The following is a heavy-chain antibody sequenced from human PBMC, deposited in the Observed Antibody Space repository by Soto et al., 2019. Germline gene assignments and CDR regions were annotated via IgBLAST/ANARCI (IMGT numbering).Heavy chain of an antibody. CDR1: GGSISSYY. CDR3: ARGAIRLRYFDWSFFDP. Sequence: SETLSLTCTVSGGSISSYYWSWIRQPPGKGLEWIGYIYYSGSTNYNPSLKSRVTISVDTSKNQFSLKLSSVTAADTAVYYCARGAIRLRYFDWSFFDPWGQGTLVTV. V-gene: IGHV4-59*01. D-gene: IGHD3-9*01. CDR2: IYYSGST. J-gene: IGHJ5*02.